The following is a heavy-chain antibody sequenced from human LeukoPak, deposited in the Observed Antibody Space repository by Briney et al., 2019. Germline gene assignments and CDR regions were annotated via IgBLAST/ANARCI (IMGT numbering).Heavy chain of an antibody. Sequence: GGSLRLSCAASGLAFSSNGMSWVRQAPGKGLGWVSGISVSGGITFYADSVKGRFTISRDNSKNTLYLQMNSLRGEDTAVYYCAKTGSTVTTLNWFDPWGQGTLVTVSS. V-gene: IGHV3-23*01. CDR2: ISVSGGIT. D-gene: IGHD4-17*01. CDR3: AKTGSTVTTLNWFDP. J-gene: IGHJ5*02. CDR1: GLAFSSNG.